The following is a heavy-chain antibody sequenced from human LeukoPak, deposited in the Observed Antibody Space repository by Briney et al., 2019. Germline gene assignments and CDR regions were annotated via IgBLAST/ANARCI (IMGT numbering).Heavy chain of an antibody. J-gene: IGHJ4*02. V-gene: IGHV1-2*02. CDR2: INPNTGGT. D-gene: IGHD2/OR15-2a*01. Sequence: ASVKVSCKASGYTFNDYYIHWVRQAPGQGVEWMGWINPNTGGTNYGQKFQGRVTMTRDTSISTAYMELSRLRSDDTALYYCARDWGASTLVEYWGQGTLVTVSS. CDR3: ARDWGASTLVEY. CDR1: GYTFNDYY.